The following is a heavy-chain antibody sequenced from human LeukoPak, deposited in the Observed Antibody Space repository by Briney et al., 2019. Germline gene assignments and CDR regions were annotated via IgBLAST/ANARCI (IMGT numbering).Heavy chain of an antibody. V-gene: IGHV4-39*07. D-gene: IGHD2-15*01. Sequence: SETLSLTCTVSGGSIRSNYYWGWIRQPPGKGLEWIGSIYYSGNTYYNPSLKSRVTMSIDTSKNQFSLKVNSVTAADTAVYYCASLLGYCSGKRCPSSANYYYYLDVWGKGTTVTVSS. CDR1: GGSIRSNYY. CDR3: ASLLGYCSGKRCPSSANYYYYLDV. CDR2: IYYSGNT. J-gene: IGHJ6*03.